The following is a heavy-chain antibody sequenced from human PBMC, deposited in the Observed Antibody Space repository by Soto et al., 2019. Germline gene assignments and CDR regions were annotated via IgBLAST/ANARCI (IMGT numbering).Heavy chain of an antibody. CDR2: IIPILGIA. J-gene: IGHJ4*02. D-gene: IGHD2-21*02. V-gene: IGHV1-69*04. Sequence: ASVKVSCKASGGTFSSYTISWVRQAPGQGLEWMGRIIPILGIANYAQKFQGRVTITADKSTSTAYMELSSLRSEDTAVYYCARDSSSTAGLLDYWGQGTLVTVSS. CDR1: GGTFSSYT. CDR3: ARDSSSTAGLLDY.